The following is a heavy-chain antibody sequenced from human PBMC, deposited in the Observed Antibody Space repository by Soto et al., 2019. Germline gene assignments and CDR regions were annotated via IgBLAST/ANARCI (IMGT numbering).Heavy chain of an antibody. CDR1: GGTFSSNP. D-gene: IGHD5-12*01. V-gene: IGHV1-69*06. CDR2: TIPTFGAG. Sequence: SVKVSCKASGGTFSSNPISWMRQAPGQGLEWMGGTIPTFGAGSYAQRFQGRLTITADKSTNTAYMELSSLRPEDTAVYYCARRQTSGYTRYFDPWGQGTLVTVSS. J-gene: IGHJ4*02. CDR3: ARRQTSGYTRYFDP.